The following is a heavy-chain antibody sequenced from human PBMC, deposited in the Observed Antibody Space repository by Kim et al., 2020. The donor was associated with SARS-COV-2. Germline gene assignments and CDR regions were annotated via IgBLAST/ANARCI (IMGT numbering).Heavy chain of an antibody. D-gene: IGHD6-13*01. V-gene: IGHV3-9*01. Sequence: GGSLRLSCAASGFTFDDYAMHWVRQAPGKGLEWVSGIRWNSGSIGYADSGKGRFTISRDNAKNSLYLQMNSLRAEDTALYYCAKDISRAAAGTSWFDPWGQGTLVTVSS. J-gene: IGHJ5*02. CDR2: IRWNSGSI. CDR1: GFTFDDYA. CDR3: AKDISRAAAGTSWFDP.